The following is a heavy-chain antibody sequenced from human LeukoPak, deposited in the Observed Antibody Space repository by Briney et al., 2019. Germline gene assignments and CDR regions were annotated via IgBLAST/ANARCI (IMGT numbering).Heavy chain of an antibody. CDR3: AGTGAMVRGVTGY. D-gene: IGHD3-10*01. CDR2: INHSGST. V-gene: IGHV4-38-2*02. Sequence: SETLSLTCTVSGYSISSGYYWSWIRQPPGKGLEWIGEINHSGSTNYNPSLKSRVTISVDTSKNQFSLKLSSVTAADTAVYYCAGTGAMVRGVTGYWGQGTLVTVSS. J-gene: IGHJ4*02. CDR1: GYSISSGYY.